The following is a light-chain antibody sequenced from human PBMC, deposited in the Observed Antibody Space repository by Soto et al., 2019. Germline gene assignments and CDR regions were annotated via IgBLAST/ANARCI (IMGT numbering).Light chain of an antibody. J-gene: IGKJ4*01. CDR2: GAS. Sequence: IVFTQAPSTPAFAPREGGTLFCSARQNVDTQSLAWYQFKPGHAPRIIIFGASGRATRIPDRFSGSGSGTDFTITISRLEPEDFAVYHCQQPWGTFGGGTKVDIK. CDR1: QNVDTQS. CDR3: QQPWGT. V-gene: IGKV3-20*01.